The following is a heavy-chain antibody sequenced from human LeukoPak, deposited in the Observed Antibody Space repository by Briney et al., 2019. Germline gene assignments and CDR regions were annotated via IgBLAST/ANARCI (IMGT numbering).Heavy chain of an antibody. CDR2: INSDGSST. J-gene: IGHJ3*02. CDR3: ARGGVYSRDAFDI. Sequence: PGGSLRLSCAASGFNFSSYWMHWVRQAPGKGLVWVSRINSDGSSTNYADSVKGRLTISRDNAKNTLYLQMNSLRAEDTAVYYCARGGVYSRDAFDIWGQGTMVTVSS. V-gene: IGHV3-74*01. CDR1: GFNFSSYW. D-gene: IGHD1-26*01.